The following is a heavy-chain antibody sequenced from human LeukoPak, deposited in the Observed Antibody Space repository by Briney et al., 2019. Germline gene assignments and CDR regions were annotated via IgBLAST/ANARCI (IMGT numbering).Heavy chain of an antibody. Sequence: GGSLRLSCAASGFTFNNFAMGWVRQAPGKGLEWVSTISGSGGSTFYADSVKGRFPISRDNSKNTLFLQMNSLRAEDTAVYYCAKVRATAGYFDYWGQGTLVTVSS. V-gene: IGHV3-23*01. CDR3: AKVRATAGYFDY. CDR2: ISGSGGST. D-gene: IGHD6-13*01. CDR1: GFTFNNFA. J-gene: IGHJ4*02.